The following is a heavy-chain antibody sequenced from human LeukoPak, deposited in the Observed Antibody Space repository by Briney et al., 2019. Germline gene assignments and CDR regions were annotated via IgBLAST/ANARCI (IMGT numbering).Heavy chain of an antibody. CDR2: INHSGST. J-gene: IGHJ4*02. CDR3: ASGYYYRTFDY. Sequence: SETLSLTFAVHGGSSSGYYWSWIRPPPAKVREWIGEINHSGSTNYNPSLKSRVTISVDTSKNQFSLKLSSVTAADTAVYYCASGYYYRTFDYWGQGTLVTVSS. D-gene: IGHD3-22*01. CDR1: GGSSSGYY. V-gene: IGHV4-34*01.